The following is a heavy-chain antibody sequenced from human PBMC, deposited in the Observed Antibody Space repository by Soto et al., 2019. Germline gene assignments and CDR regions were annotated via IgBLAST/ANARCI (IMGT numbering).Heavy chain of an antibody. CDR1: GGTFSSYA. V-gene: IGHV1-69*13. CDR2: IIPIFGTA. Sequence: SVKVSCKASGGTFSSYAISWVRQAPGQGLEWMGGIIPIFGTANYAQKFQGRVTITADESTSTAYMELSSLRSEDTAVYYCARDNPTYYYDSSGVPHDYWGQGTLVTVSS. D-gene: IGHD3-22*01. J-gene: IGHJ4*02. CDR3: ARDNPTYYYDSSGVPHDY.